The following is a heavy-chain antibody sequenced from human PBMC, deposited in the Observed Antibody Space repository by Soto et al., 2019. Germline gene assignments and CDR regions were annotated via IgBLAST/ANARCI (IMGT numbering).Heavy chain of an antibody. V-gene: IGHV2-70*01. CDR1: GFSLSTSGMC. CDR2: IDWDDDK. J-gene: IGHJ4*02. D-gene: IGHD6-19*01. CDR3: ARIRGGWYVVDY. Sequence: SGPTLVNPTQTLTLTCTFSGFSLSTSGMCVSWIRQPPGKALEWLALIDWDDDKYYSTSLKTRLTISKDTSKNKVVLTMTNMDPVDTATYYCARIRGGWYVVDYWGQGTLVTAPQ.